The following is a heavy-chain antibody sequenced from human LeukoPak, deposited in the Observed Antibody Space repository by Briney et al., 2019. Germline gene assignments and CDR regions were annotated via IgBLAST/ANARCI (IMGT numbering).Heavy chain of an antibody. Sequence: GGSLRLSCAASGFTVSINYMSWVRQAPGKGLEWVSVIYSGGSTYYADSVKGRFTISRDNSKNTLYLQMNSLRAEDTAVYYCARLYDFWSGLDYWGQGTLVTVSS. CDR3: ARLYDFWSGLDY. CDR1: GFTVSINY. D-gene: IGHD3-3*01. CDR2: IYSGGST. V-gene: IGHV3-53*01. J-gene: IGHJ4*02.